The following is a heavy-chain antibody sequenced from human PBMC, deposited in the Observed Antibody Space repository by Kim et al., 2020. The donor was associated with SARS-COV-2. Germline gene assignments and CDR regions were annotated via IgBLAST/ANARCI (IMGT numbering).Heavy chain of an antibody. D-gene: IGHD6-13*01. CDR3: ARGGGSWYFFES. CDR2: V. Sequence: VHEADTGKGRFTDSRENRKNSLYLQIESMRAEDTAVYYCARGGGSWYFFESWGQGTLVTVSS. J-gene: IGHJ4*02. V-gene: IGHV3-21*01.